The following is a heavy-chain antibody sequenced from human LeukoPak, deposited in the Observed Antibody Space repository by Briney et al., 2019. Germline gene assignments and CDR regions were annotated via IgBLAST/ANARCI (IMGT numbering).Heavy chain of an antibody. V-gene: IGHV4-59*01. CDR3: ARDMASVYAFDI. J-gene: IGHJ3*02. CDR1: GGSLSSNY. D-gene: IGHD3-10*01. CDR2: IYYSGST. Sequence: SETLSLTCTVSGGSLSSNYWSWIRQPPGKGLEWIGYIYYSGSTNYNPSLKSRVTISVDTSKNQFSLKLSSVTAADKAVYYCARDMASVYAFDIWGQGTMVTVSS.